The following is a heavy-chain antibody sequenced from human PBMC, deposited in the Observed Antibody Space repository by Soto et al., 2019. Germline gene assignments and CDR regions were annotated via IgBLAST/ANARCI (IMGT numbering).Heavy chain of an antibody. D-gene: IGHD4-17*01. CDR1: GYTFTSYD. V-gene: IGHV1-8*01. CDR3: ARGRPAYGEY. Sequence: QVQLVQSGAEVKKPGASVKVSCKASGYTFTSYDINWVRQATGQGLEWMGWMNPNSGNTAYAQKFQGRVTMTRNTSKSRAYRKLGSLESEDTAVYYCARGRPAYGEYWGQGTLVTVSS. CDR2: MNPNSGNT. J-gene: IGHJ4*02.